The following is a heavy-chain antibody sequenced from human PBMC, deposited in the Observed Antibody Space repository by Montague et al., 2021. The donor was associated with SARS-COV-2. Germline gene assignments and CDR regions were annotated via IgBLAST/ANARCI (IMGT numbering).Heavy chain of an antibody. D-gene: IGHD3-10*01. CDR2: ISGSGGST. Sequence: SLRLSCAASGFTFSSYAMSWVRQAPGKGLGWVSAISGSGGSTYYADSVKGRFTISRDNSKNTLYLQMNSLRAEDTAVYYCAKVPMVMWDVLLWFGGMDVWGQGTTVTVSS. CDR1: GFTFSSYA. J-gene: IGHJ6*02. CDR3: AKVPMVMWDVLLWFGGMDV. V-gene: IGHV3-23*01.